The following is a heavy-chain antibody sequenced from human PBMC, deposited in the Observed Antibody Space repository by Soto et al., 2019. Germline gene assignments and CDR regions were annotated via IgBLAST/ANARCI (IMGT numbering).Heavy chain of an antibody. V-gene: IGHV5-51*01. Sequence: GESLKISCKGSGYSFTSYWIGWVRQMPGKGLEWMGIIYPGDSDTRYSPSFQGQVTISADKSISTAYLQWSSLKASDTAMYYCARLVTAAAGTPENGKDVWGQGTTVTVSS. J-gene: IGHJ6*02. CDR3: ARLVTAAAGTPENGKDV. D-gene: IGHD6-13*01. CDR1: GYSFTSYW. CDR2: IYPGDSDT.